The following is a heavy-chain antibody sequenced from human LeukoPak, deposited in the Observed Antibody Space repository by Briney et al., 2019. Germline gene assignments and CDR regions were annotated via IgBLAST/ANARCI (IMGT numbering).Heavy chain of an antibody. CDR1: GFTFSSYS. CDR3: VRDIGTYYYGSGSYYGWFDP. J-gene: IGHJ5*02. Sequence: PGGSLRLSCAASGFTFSSYSMNWVRQAPGKGLEWVSYISSSSGTIYYADSVKGRFTISRDNAKNSLYLQMNSLRAEDTAVYYCVRDIGTYYYGSGSYYGWFDPWGQGTLVTVSS. CDR2: ISSSSGTI. V-gene: IGHV3-48*01. D-gene: IGHD3-10*01.